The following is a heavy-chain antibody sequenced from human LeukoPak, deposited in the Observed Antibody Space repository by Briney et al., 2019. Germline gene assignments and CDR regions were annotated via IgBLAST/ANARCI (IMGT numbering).Heavy chain of an antibody. V-gene: IGHV1-2*02. D-gene: IGHD6-25*01. CDR2: INPKNGGT. CDR3: AINKAAKSLDY. J-gene: IGHJ4*02. CDR1: GNNIIDYY. Sequence: ASVKVSCKLSGNNIIDYYINWMRQAPGQGLEWMGWINPKNGGTKYAQTFQGRVTMTRDTSISTGYMELSRLRFDDTAVYYCAINKAAKSLDYWGQGTLVTVSS.